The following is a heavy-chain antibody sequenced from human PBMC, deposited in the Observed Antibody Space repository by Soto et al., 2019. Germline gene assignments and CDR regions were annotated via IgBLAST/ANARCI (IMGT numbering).Heavy chain of an antibody. Sequence: GGSLRLSCAASGFTFSSYWMSWVRQAPGKGLEWVANIKQDGSEKYYVDSVKGRFTISRDNAKNSLYLQMNSLRAEDTAVYYCASNYYDSSGPIWFDPWGQGTLVTVSS. CDR2: IKQDGSEK. D-gene: IGHD3-22*01. V-gene: IGHV3-7*01. CDR3: ASNYYDSSGPIWFDP. CDR1: GFTFSSYW. J-gene: IGHJ5*02.